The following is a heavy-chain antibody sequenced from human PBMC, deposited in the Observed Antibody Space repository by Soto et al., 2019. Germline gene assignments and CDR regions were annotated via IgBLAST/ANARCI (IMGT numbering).Heavy chain of an antibody. D-gene: IGHD3-3*01. V-gene: IGHV4-30-4*01. Sequence: QVQLQESGPGLVKPSQTLSLTCTVSGGSISSGDYYWSWIRQPPGKGLEWIGYVSHRGSTYSNPSLKSRLSISLDTPKNQFSLKLRSVTAADTAMYYCAREDRGPIFGVVYWGQGTLVTVSS. CDR2: VSHRGST. J-gene: IGHJ4*02. CDR1: GGSISSGDYY. CDR3: AREDRGPIFGVVY.